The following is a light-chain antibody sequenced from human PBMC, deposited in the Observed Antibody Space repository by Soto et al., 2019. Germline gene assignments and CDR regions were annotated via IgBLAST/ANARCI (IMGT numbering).Light chain of an antibody. V-gene: IGKV3-11*01. CDR2: DTF. CDR3: QQRSNWA. CDR1: QSVSSY. Sequence: EIVLTQSPAALSLSPGERATLSCRASQSVSSYLAWYQQKPGQAPRLLIYDTFNRATGIPARFSGSGSGTDFTLTISSLEPEDFAVYYCQQRSNWAFGQGTKVDIK. J-gene: IGKJ1*01.